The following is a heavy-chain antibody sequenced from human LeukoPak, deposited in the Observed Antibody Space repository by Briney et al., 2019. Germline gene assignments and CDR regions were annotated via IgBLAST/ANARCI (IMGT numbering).Heavy chain of an antibody. CDR1: GLTFSTYT. J-gene: IGHJ6*02. CDR3: AKDSDGDYGYYYYGMDV. D-gene: IGHD4-17*01. CDR2: IFGSGDST. V-gene: IGHV3-23*01. Sequence: GGSLRLSCAASGLTFSTYTMSWVRQAPGKGMEWVSAIFGSGDSTHYADSVKGRFTVSRDNSKNTLYLQMNSLRAEDTAVYYYAKDSDGDYGYYYYGMDVWGQGTTVTVSS.